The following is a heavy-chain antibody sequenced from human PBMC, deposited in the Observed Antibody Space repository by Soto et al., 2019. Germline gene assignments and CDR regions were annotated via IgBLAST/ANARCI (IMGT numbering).Heavy chain of an antibody. D-gene: IGHD1-26*01. CDR2: IWYDGSNK. CDR3: ERDPGGELLYYFDY. J-gene: IGHJ4*02. Sequence: PGGSLRLSCAASGFTFSSYGMHWVRQAPGKGLEWVAVIWYDGSNKYYADSVKGRFTISRDNSKNTLYLQMNSLRAEDTAVYYCERDPGGELLYYFDYWGQGTQVTVSS. CDR1: GFTFSSYG. V-gene: IGHV3-33*01.